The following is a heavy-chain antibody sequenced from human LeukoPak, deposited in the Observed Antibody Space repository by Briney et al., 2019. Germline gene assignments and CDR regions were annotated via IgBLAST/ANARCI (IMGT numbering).Heavy chain of an antibody. V-gene: IGHV3-21*01. J-gene: IGHJ4*02. CDR3: ARAYYYDSSGESYYFDY. CDR2: ISSSSSYI. D-gene: IGHD3-22*01. CDR1: GFTFSTFA. Sequence: GGSLRLSCAASGFTFSTFAMIWVRQAPGKGLEWVSSISSSSSYIYYADSVKGRFTISRDNAKNSLYLQMNSLRAEDTAVYYCARAYYYDSSGESYYFDYWGQGTLVTVSS.